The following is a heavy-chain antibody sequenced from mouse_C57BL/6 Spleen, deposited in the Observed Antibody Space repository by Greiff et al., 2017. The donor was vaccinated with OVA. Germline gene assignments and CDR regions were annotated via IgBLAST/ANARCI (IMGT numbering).Heavy chain of an antibody. CDR3: ARHYYGSSYDYDMDD. Sequence: VQLQQPGAELVKPGASVKLSCKASGYTFTSYWITWVKQRPGQGLEWIGDIYPGSGSTNYNEKFKSKATLTVDTSSSTAYMQLSSLTSEDSAVYYCARHYYGSSYDYDMDDWGQGTSVTVSS. D-gene: IGHD1-1*01. CDR1: GYTFTSYW. CDR2: IYPGSGST. J-gene: IGHJ4*01. V-gene: IGHV1-55*01.